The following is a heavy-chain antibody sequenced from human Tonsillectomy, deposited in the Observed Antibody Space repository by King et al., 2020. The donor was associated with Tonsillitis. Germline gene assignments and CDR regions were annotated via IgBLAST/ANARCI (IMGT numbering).Heavy chain of an antibody. CDR3: ARDIVGGSYRFDY. V-gene: IGHV3-33*01. D-gene: IGHD1-26*01. J-gene: IGHJ4*02. CDR2: IWYNGSNK. CDR1: GFTFSSYG. Sequence: VQLVESGGGVVQPGRSLRLSCAASGFTFSSYGMHWVRQAPGKGLEWVALIWYNGSNKYYADSVKGRFTISRDNSKNTLYLQMNSPRAEDTAVYYCARDIVGGSYRFDYWGQGTLVTVSS.